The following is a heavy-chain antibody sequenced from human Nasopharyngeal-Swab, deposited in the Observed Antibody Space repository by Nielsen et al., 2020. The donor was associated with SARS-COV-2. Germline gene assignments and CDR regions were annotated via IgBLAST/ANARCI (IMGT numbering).Heavy chain of an antibody. D-gene: IGHD6-13*01. V-gene: IGHV3-9*01. J-gene: IGHJ4*02. CDR3: AKSLYTSTWSYYFDI. CDR1: GFPFHDYA. CDR2: IPWNSGNI. Sequence: SLKISCVASGFPFHDYAMSWVRLLPGRGLQWVAGIPWNSGNIGYADSVKGRFTVSRDNAANSLFLQMDSLRPEDTAFYYCAKSLYTSTWSYYFDIWGQGSMVTVSS.